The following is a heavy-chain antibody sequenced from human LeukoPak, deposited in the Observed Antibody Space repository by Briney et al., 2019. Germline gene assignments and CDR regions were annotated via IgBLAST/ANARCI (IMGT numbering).Heavy chain of an antibody. J-gene: IGHJ3*02. Sequence: GGSLRLSCAASGFTFSHYWMQWVRQGPGKGLVWVSRTNSDGSSTTYADSVKGRFTISRDNAKNTLYLQMNSLRAEDTAEYYCARVWGSDAFDIWGQGTMVTVSS. CDR1: GFTFSHYW. V-gene: IGHV3-74*01. D-gene: IGHD3-16*01. CDR2: TNSDGSST. CDR3: ARVWGSDAFDI.